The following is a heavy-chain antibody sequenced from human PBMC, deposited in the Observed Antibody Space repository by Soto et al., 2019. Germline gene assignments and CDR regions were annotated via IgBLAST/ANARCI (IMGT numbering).Heavy chain of an antibody. CDR3: ARPLSKYNGNYCFDY. V-gene: IGHV4-38-2*01. J-gene: IGHJ4*02. Sequence: SETLSLTCAVSGYSISSGYYWGWIRQPPGKGLEWIGNIYHSGSTYYSPSLKSRVTISVDTSKNQFSLKLSSLTAADTAVYYCARPLSKYNGNYCFDYWGQGPLVTVSS. CDR1: GYSISSGYY. D-gene: IGHD1-7*01. CDR2: IYHSGST.